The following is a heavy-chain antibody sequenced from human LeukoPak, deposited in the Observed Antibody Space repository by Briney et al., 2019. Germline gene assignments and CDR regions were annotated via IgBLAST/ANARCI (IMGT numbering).Heavy chain of an antibody. CDR3: ARVTITFGGVIAPFDY. V-gene: IGHV1-18*01. CDR1: GYTFTSYG. D-gene: IGHD3-16*02. Sequence: GATVKVSCKASGYTFTSYGISWVRQAPGQGLEWMGWISAYNGNTNYAQKFQGRVTMTTDTSTSTAYMELRSLRSDDTAVYYCARVTITFGGVIAPFDYWGQGTLVTVSS. CDR2: ISAYNGNT. J-gene: IGHJ4*02.